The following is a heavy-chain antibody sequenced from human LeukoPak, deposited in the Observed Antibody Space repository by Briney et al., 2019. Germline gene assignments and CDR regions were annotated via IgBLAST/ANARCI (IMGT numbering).Heavy chain of an antibody. V-gene: IGHV4-59*01. CDR3: ARVPVWAMGAFDI. J-gene: IGHJ3*02. CDR1: GDSISSYY. CDR2: IYYSGST. Sequence: SETLSLTCTVSGDSISSYYWGWIRQPPGKGLEWIGYIYYSGSTNYNPSLKSRVTISVDTSKNQFSLKLSSVTAADTAVYYCARVPVWAMGAFDIWGQGTMVTVSS. D-gene: IGHD3-16*01.